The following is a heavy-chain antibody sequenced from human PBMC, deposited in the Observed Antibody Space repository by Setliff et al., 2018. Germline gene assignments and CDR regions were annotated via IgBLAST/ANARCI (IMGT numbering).Heavy chain of an antibody. V-gene: IGHV4-59*12. D-gene: IGHD1-1*01. Sequence: SETLSLTCNVSGASIRNFYWTWIRQPPGKGLEWIGHIYYSGSTNYNPSLKSRVTISVDTSKNQFSLKLTSMTAADTAVYYCAKGGGRYHSDSWGQGILVTVSS. CDR2: IYYSGST. CDR3: AKGGGRYHSDS. CDR1: GASIRNFY. J-gene: IGHJ4*02.